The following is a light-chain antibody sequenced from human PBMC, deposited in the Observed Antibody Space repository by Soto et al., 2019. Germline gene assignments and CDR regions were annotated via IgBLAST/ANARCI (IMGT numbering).Light chain of an antibody. V-gene: IGKV1-39*01. CDR3: QQVYDFPHT. J-gene: IGKJ2*01. CDR1: QTINNY. Sequence: DIQMTQSPSSLSASVGDRVTITCRTSQTINNYLNWYRQKPGKVPEVLIYGASSLQRGVSSRFTGSASRTYFILTISSLQPEDFATYYCQQVYDFPHTFGQGTKVEV. CDR2: GAS.